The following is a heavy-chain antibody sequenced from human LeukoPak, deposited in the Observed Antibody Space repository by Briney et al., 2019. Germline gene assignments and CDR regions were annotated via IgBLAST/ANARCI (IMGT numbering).Heavy chain of an antibody. CDR3: ARDNYYDSSGYCLDY. Sequence: PSETLSLTCAVYGGSFSGYYWSWIRQPPGKGLEWIGEINHSGSTNYNQSLKSRVTISVDTSKNQFSLKLSSVTAADTAVYYCARDNYYDSSGYCLDYWGQGTLVTVSS. CDR2: INHSGST. CDR1: GGSFSGYY. J-gene: IGHJ4*02. D-gene: IGHD3-22*01. V-gene: IGHV4-34*01.